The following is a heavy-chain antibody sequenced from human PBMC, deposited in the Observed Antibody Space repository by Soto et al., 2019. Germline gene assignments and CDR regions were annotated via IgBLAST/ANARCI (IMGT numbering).Heavy chain of an antibody. CDR3: AGVQAAEYCSGCSCYEGGY. CDR2: ISSSSSTI. D-gene: IGHD2-15*01. J-gene: IGHJ4*02. Sequence: EVQLVESGGGLVQPGGSLRLSCAASGFTFSSYSMNWVRQAPGKGLEWVSYISSSSSTIYYADSVKGRFTISRDNAKNSLYLQMNSLRAEDTAVYYWAGVQAAEYCSGCSCYEGGYWGQGTLVTVSS. CDR1: GFTFSSYS. V-gene: IGHV3-48*01.